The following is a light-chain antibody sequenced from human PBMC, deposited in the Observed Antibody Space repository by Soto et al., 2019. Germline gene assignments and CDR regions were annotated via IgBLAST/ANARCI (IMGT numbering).Light chain of an antibody. J-gene: IGLJ1*01. CDR2: GNI. V-gene: IGLV1-40*01. CDR3: QSYDSSLSSYV. Sequence: QSVLTQPPSVSGAPGQRVTISCTGSSSNIGAGYPVHWYRQLPGTAPKLLIYGNINRPSGVPDRFSGSRSGLAITGLQAEDEADYYCQSYDSSLSSYVFGTGTKLTVL. CDR1: SSNIGAGYP.